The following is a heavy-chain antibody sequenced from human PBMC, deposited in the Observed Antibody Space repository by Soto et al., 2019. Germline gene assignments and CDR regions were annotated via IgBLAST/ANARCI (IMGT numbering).Heavy chain of an antibody. Sequence: GESLKISCKGSGYSFTSYWIGWVRQMPGKGLEWMGIIYPGDSDTRYSPSFQGQVTISADKSISTAYLQWSSLKASDTAMYYCARSHMEYYYYYGMDVWGQGTTVTVSS. CDR1: GYSFTSYW. CDR2: IYPGDSDT. V-gene: IGHV5-51*01. J-gene: IGHJ6*02. D-gene: IGHD3-3*01. CDR3: ARSHMEYYYYYGMDV.